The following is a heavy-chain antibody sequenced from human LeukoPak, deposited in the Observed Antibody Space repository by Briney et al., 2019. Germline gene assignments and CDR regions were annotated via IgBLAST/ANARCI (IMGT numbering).Heavy chain of an antibody. V-gene: IGHV3-11*04. CDR1: GFTFSDHY. D-gene: IGHD7-27*01. Sequence: GGSLRLSCAASGFTFSDHYMSWVRQAPGKGLEWVSYISHTGTTIYYADSVKGRFTLSRDNARNSLYLQMNSRRAEDTAVYYCARGRWGLDSWGQGTLVSVSS. CDR3: ARGRWGLDS. CDR2: ISHTGTTI. J-gene: IGHJ4*02.